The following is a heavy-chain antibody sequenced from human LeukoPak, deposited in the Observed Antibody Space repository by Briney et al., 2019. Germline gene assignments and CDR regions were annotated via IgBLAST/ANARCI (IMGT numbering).Heavy chain of an antibody. Sequence: PSETLSLTCTVSGGSISSYYWSWIRQPPGKGLEWIGYIYTSGSTNYNPSLKSRVTISVDTSKNQFYLKLSSVTAADTAVYYCARRFGELLYDAFDIWGQGTMVTVSS. CDR3: ARRFGELLYDAFDI. V-gene: IGHV4-4*09. D-gene: IGHD3-10*01. CDR2: IYTSGST. J-gene: IGHJ3*02. CDR1: GGSISSYY.